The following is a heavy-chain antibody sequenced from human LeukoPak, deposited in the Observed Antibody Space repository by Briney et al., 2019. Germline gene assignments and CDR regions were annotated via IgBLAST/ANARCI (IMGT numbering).Heavy chain of an antibody. CDR3: AKEGYSRGYYSYYYMDV. V-gene: IGHV3-30*02. D-gene: IGHD6-13*01. CDR2: IRHDGSNK. Sequence: GGSLRLSCAASGFTFTSHGMHWVRQAPGKGLEWMAHIRHDGSNKYYADSVKGRFTISRDNSKNTLYVQMNSLRAEDTAVYYCAKEGYSRGYYSYYYMDVWGKRTTVTVSS. J-gene: IGHJ6*03. CDR1: GFTFTSHG.